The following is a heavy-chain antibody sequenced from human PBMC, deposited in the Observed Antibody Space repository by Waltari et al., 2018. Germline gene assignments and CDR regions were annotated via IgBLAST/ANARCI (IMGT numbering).Heavy chain of an antibody. CDR3: ARDSGVYCGGDCYWYFDL. CDR2: LIPIFGTA. V-gene: IGHV1-69*01. J-gene: IGHJ2*01. D-gene: IGHD2-21*02. Sequence: QVQLVQSGAEVKKPGSSVKVSCKASGGTFSSYAISWVRQAPGQGLEWRGGLIPIFGTANYAQKCQGRVTITADESTSTAYMELSSLRSEDTAVYYCARDSGVYCGGDCYWYFDLWGRGTLVTVSS. CDR1: GGTFSSYA.